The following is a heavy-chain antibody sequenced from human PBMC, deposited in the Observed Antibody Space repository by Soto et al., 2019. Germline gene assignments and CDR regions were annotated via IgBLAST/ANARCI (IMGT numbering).Heavy chain of an antibody. D-gene: IGHD3-22*01. Sequence: PGGSLRLSCAASGFTFSDYYMSWIRQAPGKGLEWVSYISSSGSTIYYADSVKGRFTTSRDNAKNSLYLQMNSLRAEDTAGYYCSGYYSYAFDIWGQRTMVTVSS. CDR3: SGYYSYAFDI. V-gene: IGHV3-11*01. J-gene: IGHJ3*02. CDR1: GFTFSDYY. CDR2: ISSSGSTI.